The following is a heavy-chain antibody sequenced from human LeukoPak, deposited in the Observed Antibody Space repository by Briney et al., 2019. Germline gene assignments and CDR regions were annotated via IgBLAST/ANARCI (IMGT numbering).Heavy chain of an antibody. CDR1: GFTFSSYT. CDR3: AREGYYGSGSPPSLYFDY. J-gene: IGHJ4*02. Sequence: GGSLRLSCAASGFTFSSYTMNWVRQAPGKGLEWVSYISSTSSTIYYADSVKGRFTISRDNSRSTLYLQVNSLRPEDTAIYYCAREGYYGSGSPPSLYFDYWGQGTLVTVSS. D-gene: IGHD3-10*01. CDR2: ISSTSSTI. V-gene: IGHV3-48*01.